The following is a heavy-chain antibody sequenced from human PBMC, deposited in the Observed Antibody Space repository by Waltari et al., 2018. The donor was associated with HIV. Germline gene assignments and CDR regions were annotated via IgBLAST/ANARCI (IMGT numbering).Heavy chain of an antibody. CDR2: VNVGSGNT. Sequence: QIQLVQSGAEVRKSGASVKISCKASGYTFSIYTIHWVRQAPGQGLELMGWVNVGSGNTKYSQTVQGRISITRDTSASTAYMELSSLTSEDTAVYYCARLGYGIRDWGQGSLVIVSS. CDR3: ARLGYGIRD. V-gene: IGHV1-3*01. J-gene: IGHJ4*02. CDR1: GYTFSIYT. D-gene: IGHD3-3*02.